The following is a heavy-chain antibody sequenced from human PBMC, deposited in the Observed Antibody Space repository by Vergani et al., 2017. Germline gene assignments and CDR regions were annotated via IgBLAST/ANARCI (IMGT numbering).Heavy chain of an antibody. J-gene: IGHJ4*02. CDR1: GGSISSYY. CDR2: IYYSGST. Sequence: QVQLQESGPGLVKPSETLSLTCTVSGGSISSYYWSWIRQPPGKGLEWIGYIYYSGSTNYNPSLKSRVTLSVDTSKNQFSLKLSSVTAADTAVYYCARAQTPDTAMTLDYWGQGTLVTVSS. CDR3: ARAQTPDTAMTLDY. V-gene: IGHV4-59*01. D-gene: IGHD5-18*01.